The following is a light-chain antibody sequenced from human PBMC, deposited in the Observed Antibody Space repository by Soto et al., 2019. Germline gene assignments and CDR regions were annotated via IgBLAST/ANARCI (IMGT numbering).Light chain of an antibody. J-gene: IGKJ4*01. Sequence: ETVLTQSPATLSLSPGERATPSCRASRSISTYLAWYQQKPGQAPRLLIYDASSRATCIPDSFSGSGSGTDFTLTISRLGPEDFAVYYCQQFSSHPLTFGGGTKVDI. V-gene: IGKV3-20*01. CDR3: QQFSSHPLT. CDR1: RSISTY. CDR2: DAS.